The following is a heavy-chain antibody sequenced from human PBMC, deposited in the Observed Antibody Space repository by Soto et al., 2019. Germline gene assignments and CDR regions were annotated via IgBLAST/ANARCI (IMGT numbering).Heavy chain of an antibody. CDR1: GFTFSSYG. Sequence: QVQLVESGGGVVQPGRSLRLSCAASGFTFSSYGMHWVRQAPGKGLEWVAVISYDGSNKYYADSVKGRFTISRDNSKNTLYLQMNSLRAEDRAVYYCAKVGGYCGGDCYSAFDIWGQGTMVTVSS. V-gene: IGHV3-30*18. J-gene: IGHJ3*02. CDR3: AKVGGYCGGDCYSAFDI. D-gene: IGHD2-21*02. CDR2: ISYDGSNK.